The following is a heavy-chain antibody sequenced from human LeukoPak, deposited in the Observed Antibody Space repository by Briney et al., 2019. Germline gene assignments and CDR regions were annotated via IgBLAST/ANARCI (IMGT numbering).Heavy chain of an antibody. Sequence: ASVTVSCKASGYTFTSYDINWVRQATGQGLEWMGWMNPNSGNTGYAQKFQGRVTITRNTSISTAYMELSSLRSEDTAVYYCARGWGITPPNWFDPWGQGTLVTVSS. D-gene: IGHD3-10*01. CDR2: MNPNSGNT. J-gene: IGHJ5*02. CDR3: ARGWGITPPNWFDP. V-gene: IGHV1-8*03. CDR1: GYTFTSYD.